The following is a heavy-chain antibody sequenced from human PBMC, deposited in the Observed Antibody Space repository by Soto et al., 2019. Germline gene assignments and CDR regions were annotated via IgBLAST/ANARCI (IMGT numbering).Heavy chain of an antibody. V-gene: IGHV3-9*01. Sequence: EVQLVESGGGLVQPGRSLRLSCAASGFTFDDYAMHWVRQAPGKGLEWVSGISWNSGSIGYADSVKGRFTISRDNAKNAMYLQMNSLRAEDTALYYCAKSWGSDIVVVPAAAFDYWGQGTLVTVSS. CDR3: AKSWGSDIVVVPAAAFDY. D-gene: IGHD2-2*01. J-gene: IGHJ4*02. CDR2: ISWNSGSI. CDR1: GFTFDDYA.